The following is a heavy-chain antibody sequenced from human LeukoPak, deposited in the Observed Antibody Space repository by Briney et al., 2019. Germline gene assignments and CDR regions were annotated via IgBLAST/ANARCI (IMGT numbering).Heavy chain of an antibody. CDR3: ASLPYCSGGSCEIDY. Sequence: GGSLRLSCAASGFIFSRYWIHWVRQAPGKALVWVSRINSDGSSTSYADSVKGRFTISRDNAKNTLYLQMNSLRAEDTAVYYCASLPYCSGGSCEIDYWGQGTLVTVSS. V-gene: IGHV3-74*01. J-gene: IGHJ4*02. D-gene: IGHD2-15*01. CDR2: INSDGSST. CDR1: GFIFSRYW.